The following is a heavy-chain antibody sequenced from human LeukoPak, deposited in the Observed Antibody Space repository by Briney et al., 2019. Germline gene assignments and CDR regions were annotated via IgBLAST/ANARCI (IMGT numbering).Heavy chain of an antibody. D-gene: IGHD6-19*01. CDR2: ISYDGSNK. V-gene: IGHV3-30*14. CDR3: ARDGQQWLDHDAFDI. Sequence: GGSLRLFCAASGFTFSSYAMHWVRQAPGKGLEWVAVISYDGSNKYYADSVKGRFTISRDNSKNTLYLQMNSLRAEDTAVYYCARDGQQWLDHDAFDIWGQGTMVTVSS. CDR1: GFTFSSYA. J-gene: IGHJ3*02.